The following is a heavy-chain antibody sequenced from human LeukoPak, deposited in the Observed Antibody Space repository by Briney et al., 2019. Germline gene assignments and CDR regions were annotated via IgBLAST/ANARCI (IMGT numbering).Heavy chain of an antibody. J-gene: IGHJ6*02. CDR3: ARDQDYYDSSGSEGYYYGMDV. CDR2: TYYRSKWYN. D-gene: IGHD3-22*01. Sequence: SQTLSLTCAISGDSVSSNSAAWNWIRQSPSRGLERLGRTYYRSKWYNDYAVSVKSRITINPDTSKNQFSLQLNSVTPEDTAVYYCARDQDYYDSSGSEGYYYGMDVWGQGTTVTVSS. V-gene: IGHV6-1*01. CDR1: GDSVSSNSAA.